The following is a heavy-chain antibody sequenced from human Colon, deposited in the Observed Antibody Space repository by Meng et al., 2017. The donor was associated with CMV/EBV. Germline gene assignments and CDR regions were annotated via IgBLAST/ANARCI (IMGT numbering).Heavy chain of an antibody. CDR2: MSTFNGNT. D-gene: IGHD2-21*01. J-gene: IGHJ6*02. Sequence: ASVTVSCKASDYTFTNYGISWVRQAPGQGLEWMGWMSTFNGNTYYAQKFQGRLTMTRDTSTDTAYMDLRSLRFDDTAMYYCARETRRQGEDHYFGMDVWGQGTTVTVSS. CDR1: DYTFTNYG. V-gene: IGHV1-18*01. CDR3: ARETRRQGEDHYFGMDV.